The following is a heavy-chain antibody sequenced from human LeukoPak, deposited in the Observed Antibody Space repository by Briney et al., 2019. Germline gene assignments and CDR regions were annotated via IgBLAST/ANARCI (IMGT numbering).Heavy chain of an antibody. D-gene: IGHD3-22*01. CDR1: GFAFSSYS. CDR3: VKDSGYYDTSGKGWFDF. V-gene: IGHV3-48*04. Sequence: GGSLRLSCAASGFAFSSYSMNWVCQAPGKGLEWVSYISYSGNGIYYADSVKGRFTISRDNAKNSLFLQMNSLRAEDTAVYYCVKDSGYYDTSGKGWFDFWGQGTLVTVSS. J-gene: IGHJ5*01. CDR2: ISYSGNGI.